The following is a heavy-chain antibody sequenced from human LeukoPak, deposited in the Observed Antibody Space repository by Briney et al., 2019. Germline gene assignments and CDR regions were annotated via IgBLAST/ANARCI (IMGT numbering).Heavy chain of an antibody. CDR2: ISSSGSTI. Sequence: PGGSLRLSCAASGFTFSDYYMSWIRQAPGKGLEWVSYISSSGSTIYYADSVKGRFTISRDNAKNSLYLQMNSLRAEDTAVYYCAREAPYGTGIPQGNWFDTWGQGTLVTDSS. CDR3: AREAPYGTGIPQGNWFDT. D-gene: IGHD1-1*01. V-gene: IGHV3-11*01. J-gene: IGHJ5*02. CDR1: GFTFSDYY.